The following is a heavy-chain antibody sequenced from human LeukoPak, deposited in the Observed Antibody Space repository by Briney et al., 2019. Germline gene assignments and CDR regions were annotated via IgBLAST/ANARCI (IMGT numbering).Heavy chain of an antibody. Sequence: SETLSLTCTVSGGSISSYYRSWIRQPPGKGLEWIGYIYYSGSTNYNPSLKSRVTISVDTSKNQFSLKLSSVTAADTAVYYCARVLTGPAAFDIWGQGTMVTVSS. V-gene: IGHV4-59*01. D-gene: IGHD3-16*01. J-gene: IGHJ3*02. CDR2: IYYSGST. CDR3: ARVLTGPAAFDI. CDR1: GGSISSYY.